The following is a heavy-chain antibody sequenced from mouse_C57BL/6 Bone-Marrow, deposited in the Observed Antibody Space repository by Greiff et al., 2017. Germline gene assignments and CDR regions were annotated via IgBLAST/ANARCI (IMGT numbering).Heavy chain of an antibody. J-gene: IGHJ3*01. CDR3: VRHYYDYDGFAY. CDR1: GFTFNTYA. V-gene: IGHV10-3*01. CDR2: IRSKSSNYAT. Sequence: EVQGVESGGGLVQPKGSLKLSCAASGFTFNTYAMHWVRQAPGKGLEWVACIRSKSSNYATYYADSVKDRFTISRDNSQSMLYLQMNNLKTEDTAMYYCVRHYYDYDGFAYWGQGTLVTVSA. D-gene: IGHD2-4*01.